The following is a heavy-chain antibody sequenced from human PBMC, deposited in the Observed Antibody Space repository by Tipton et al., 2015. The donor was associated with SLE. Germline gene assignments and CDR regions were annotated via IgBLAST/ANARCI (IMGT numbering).Heavy chain of an antibody. J-gene: IGHJ6*02. D-gene: IGHD2-2*02. V-gene: IGHV1-2*06. CDR1: GYTFTGYY. CDR2: INPNSGGT. CDR3: AREGCSRTSCYRGGDDNYYYYGMDV. Sequence: QSGAEVKKPGASVKVSCKASGYTFTGYYMHWVRQAPGQGLEWMGRINPNSGGTNYAQKFQGRVTMTRDTSISTAYMELSRLTSDDTAVYYCAREGCSRTSCYRGGDDNYYYYGMDVWGQGTTVTVSS.